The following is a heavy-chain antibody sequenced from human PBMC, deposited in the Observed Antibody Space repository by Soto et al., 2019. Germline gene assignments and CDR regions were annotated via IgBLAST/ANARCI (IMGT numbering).Heavy chain of an antibody. CDR3: APLSVSLSGPYGIHV. V-gene: IGHV4-39*01. J-gene: IGHJ6*02. Sequence: LSLTCSVSGYSFTSSDYYWAWIRQPPGKGVEWIGSMFYSGLTYYNPSLKSRVTLSVDTSKNQFSVRLNSVTAADTAVYYCAPLSVSLSGPYGIHVWGQGTTVTAP. D-gene: IGHD2-15*01. CDR1: GYSFTSSDYY. CDR2: MFYSGLT.